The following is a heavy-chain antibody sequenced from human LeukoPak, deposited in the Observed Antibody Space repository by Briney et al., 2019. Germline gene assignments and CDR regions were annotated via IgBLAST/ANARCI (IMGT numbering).Heavy chain of an antibody. CDR2: INPSGGST. CDR3: ARDMVTVTAFDI. Sequence: GASVKVSCKASGYTFTSYYMHWVRQAPGQGLEWMGIINPSGGSTSYAQKFQGRVTMTRDMSTSTVYMELSSLRSEDTAVYYCARDMVTVTAFDIWGQGTMVTVSS. CDR1: GYTFTSYY. V-gene: IGHV1-46*01. J-gene: IGHJ3*02. D-gene: IGHD4-17*01.